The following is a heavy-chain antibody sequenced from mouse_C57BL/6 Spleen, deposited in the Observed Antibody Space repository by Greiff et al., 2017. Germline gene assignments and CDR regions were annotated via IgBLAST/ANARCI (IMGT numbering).Heavy chain of an antibody. CDR1: GYTFTDYH. J-gene: IGHJ2*01. CDR2: INPNNGGT. V-gene: IGHV1-18*01. CDR3: ASLTYDYDEGYYFDH. Sequence: EVQLQQSGPELVKPGASVKIPCKASGYTFTDYHMDWVKQSHGKSLEWIGDINPNNGGTIYNQKFKGKATLTVDKSSSTAYMELRSLTSEDTAVYYCASLTYDYDEGYYFDHWGQGTTLTVSS. D-gene: IGHD2-4*01.